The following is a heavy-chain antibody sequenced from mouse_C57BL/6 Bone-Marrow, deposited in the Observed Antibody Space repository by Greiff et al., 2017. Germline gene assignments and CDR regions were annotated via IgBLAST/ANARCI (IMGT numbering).Heavy chain of an antibody. V-gene: IGHV1-64*01. D-gene: IGHD3-2*02. CDR1: GYTFTSYW. Sequence: QVQLQQPGAELVKPGASVKLSCKASGYTFTSYWLHWVKQRPGQGLEWIGMIHPNSGSTNYNEKFKSKATLTVDKSSSTAYMQLSSLTSEDSAVYYCAHSSGYCFDYWGQGTTLTVSS. CDR2: IHPNSGST. CDR3: AHSSGYCFDY. J-gene: IGHJ2*01.